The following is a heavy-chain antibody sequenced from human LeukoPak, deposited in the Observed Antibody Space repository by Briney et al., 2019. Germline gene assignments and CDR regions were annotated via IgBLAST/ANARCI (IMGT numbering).Heavy chain of an antibody. V-gene: IGHV1-2*02. D-gene: IGHD2-2*01. CDR3: AIIPQLGYCSSTSCYYGMDV. CDR2: INPNSGGT. CDR1: GYTFTGYY. Sequence: ASVKVSCKASGYTFTGYYMHWVRQAPGQGLEWMGWINPNSGGTNYAQKFQGRVTMTRDTSISTAYMDLSRLRSDDTAVYYCAIIPQLGYCSSTSCYYGMDVWGQGTTVTVSS. J-gene: IGHJ6*02.